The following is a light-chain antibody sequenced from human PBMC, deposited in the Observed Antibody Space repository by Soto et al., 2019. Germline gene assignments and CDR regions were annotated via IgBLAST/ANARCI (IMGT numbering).Light chain of an antibody. J-gene: IGKJ5*01. V-gene: IGKV3-15*01. CDR3: QQYNNWPFS. CDR1: QGVTTN. Sequence: EIVMTQSQATLSVSPGERATLSCRAGQGVTTNFAWYQHKSGQSPRLLIYDVSIRATGVPARFSATGSETDFTLTISGLQSEDSAVYFCQQYNNWPFSFGQGTRLEIK. CDR2: DVS.